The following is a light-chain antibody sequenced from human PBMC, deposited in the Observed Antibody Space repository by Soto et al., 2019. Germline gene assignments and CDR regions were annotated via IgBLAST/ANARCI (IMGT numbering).Light chain of an antibody. CDR1: QNVDYW. CDR2: DAS. V-gene: IGKV1-5*01. CDR3: QHYKSYSRT. Sequence: DIGMTQSPSTLSAAVGDRVSMTCLASQNVDYWLAGYQQKPGKVPKLLIYDASILQSGVPSSFSGSGYGTEFTLAMSSLQPDDFATYYCQHYKSYSRTFGQGTKVDIK. J-gene: IGKJ1*01.